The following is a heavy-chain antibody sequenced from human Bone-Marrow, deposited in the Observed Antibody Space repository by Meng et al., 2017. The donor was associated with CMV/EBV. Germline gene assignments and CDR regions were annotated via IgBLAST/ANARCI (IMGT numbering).Heavy chain of an antibody. CDR2: IRYDGSNK. D-gene: IGHD6-6*01. CDR3: AKDKRKYRSSLPEAFDI. V-gene: IGHV3-30*02. CDR1: GFTFSSYG. J-gene: IGHJ3*02. Sequence: GESLKISCAASGFTFSSYGMHWVRQAPGKGLEWVAFIRYDGSNKYYADSVKGRFAISRDNSKNTLYLQMNSLRAEDTAVYYCAKDKRKYRSSLPEAFDIWGQGTMVTVSS.